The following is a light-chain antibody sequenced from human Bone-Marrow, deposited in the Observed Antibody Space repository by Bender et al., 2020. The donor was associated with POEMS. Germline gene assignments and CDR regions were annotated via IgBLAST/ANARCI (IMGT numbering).Light chain of an antibody. V-gene: IGLV2-14*01. CDR2: VVS. CDR1: SSDVGGYNS. CDR3: SSYTSSDTWV. Sequence: QSALTQPASVFGSPGQSITISCSGTSSDVGGYNSVSWYQHHPGKAPKVLIYVVSSRPSGVSSRFSGSKSGNTASLTISGLQAEDEADYYCSSYTSSDTWVFGGGTKLTVL. J-gene: IGLJ3*02.